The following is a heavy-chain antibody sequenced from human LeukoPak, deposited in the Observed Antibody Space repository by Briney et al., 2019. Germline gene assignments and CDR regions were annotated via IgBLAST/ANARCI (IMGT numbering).Heavy chain of an antibody. Sequence: PSETLSLTCTVSGYSISSGYYWGWIRQPPGKGLEWIGSIYHSGSTYYNPSLKSRVTMSVDTSKNQFSLKLSSVTAADTAVYYCARVSAAAGKLDYWGQGTLVTVSS. CDR3: ARVSAAAGKLDY. J-gene: IGHJ4*02. CDR2: IYHSGST. D-gene: IGHD6-13*01. V-gene: IGHV4-38-2*02. CDR1: GYSISSGYY.